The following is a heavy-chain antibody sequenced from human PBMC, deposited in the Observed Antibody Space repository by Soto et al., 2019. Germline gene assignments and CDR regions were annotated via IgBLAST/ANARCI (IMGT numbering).Heavy chain of an antibody. J-gene: IGHJ6*02. CDR2: ISSSGSTI. Sequence: GGSLRLSCAASGFTSSSYWIHWVRQAPGKGLVWVSYISSSGSTIYYADSVKGRFTISRDNAKNSLYLQMNSLRAEDTAVYYCARSFTIFGVVNYYGMDVWGQGTTVTVSS. CDR3: ARSFTIFGVVNYYGMDV. V-gene: IGHV3-48*04. CDR1: GFTSSSYW. D-gene: IGHD3-3*01.